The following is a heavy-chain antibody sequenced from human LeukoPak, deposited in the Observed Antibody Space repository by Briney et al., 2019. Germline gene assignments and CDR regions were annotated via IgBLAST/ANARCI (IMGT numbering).Heavy chain of an antibody. CDR1: GYTFTSYG. Sequence: ASVKVSCKASGYTFTSYGISWVRQAPGQGLEWMGWISAYNGNTNYAQKLQGRVTMTTDTSTSTAYMELRSLRAEDTAVYYCARGGSKWYFDWGAQYYFDYGGQGTLVTVSS. J-gene: IGHJ4*02. D-gene: IGHD3-9*01. CDR3: ARGGSKWYFDWGAQYYFDY. V-gene: IGHV1-18*01. CDR2: ISAYNGNT.